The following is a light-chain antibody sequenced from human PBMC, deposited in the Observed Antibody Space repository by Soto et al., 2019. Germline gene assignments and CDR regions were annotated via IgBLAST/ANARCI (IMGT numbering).Light chain of an antibody. V-gene: IGKV1-9*01. CDR3: QQLNTYPWT. Sequence: IQLTQSPSSLSASVGDRVTITCRASQGISSYLAWYQQKPGKAPKLLIYAASTLQSGVPSRFSGSGSGTDFTLTISSLQPADVATYYCQQLNTYPWTFGQGTKVDIK. CDR2: AAS. J-gene: IGKJ1*01. CDR1: QGISSY.